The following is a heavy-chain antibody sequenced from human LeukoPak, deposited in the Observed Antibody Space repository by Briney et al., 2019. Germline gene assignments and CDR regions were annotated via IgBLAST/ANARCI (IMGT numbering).Heavy chain of an antibody. CDR1: GYTSTTYG. D-gene: IGHD3-9*01. Sequence: GASVKVSCKASGYTSTTYGIIWVRQAPGQGLEWMGWTYNSYTHYAQTLRDRLTMTTDTSTSTSYMELRSLRSDDTAVYYCARALAQGGSFDLYYFDSWGQGSLVTVSS. CDR2: TYNSYT. CDR3: ARALAQGGSFDLYYFDS. V-gene: IGHV1-18*01. J-gene: IGHJ4*02.